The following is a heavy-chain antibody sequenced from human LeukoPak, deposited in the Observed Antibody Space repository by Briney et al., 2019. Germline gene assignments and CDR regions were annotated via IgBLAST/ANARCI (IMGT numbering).Heavy chain of an antibody. CDR1: GGSISSYY. V-gene: IGHV4-59*01. CDR2: IYYSGST. CDR3: AGNYYDSSGDSIPGGY. D-gene: IGHD3-22*01. J-gene: IGHJ4*02. Sequence: PSETLSLTCTVSGGSISSYYWSWIRQPPGKGLEWIGYIYYSGSTNYNPSLKSRVTISVDTSKNQFSLKLSSVTAADTAVYYCAGNYYDSSGDSIPGGYWGQGTLVTVSS.